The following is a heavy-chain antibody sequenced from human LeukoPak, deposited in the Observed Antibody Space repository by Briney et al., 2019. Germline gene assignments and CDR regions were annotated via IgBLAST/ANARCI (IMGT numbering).Heavy chain of an antibody. CDR1: GYTFTGYY. Sequence: ASVKVSCKASGYTFTGYYMHWVRQAPGQGLEWMGWINPNSGGTNYAQKFQGRVTMTRDTSISTAYMELSRLRSDDTAVYYCARPHCSSTSCYGGWFDPWGQGTLVTVSS. V-gene: IGHV1-2*02. CDR2: INPNSGGT. D-gene: IGHD2-2*01. CDR3: ARPHCSSTSCYGGWFDP. J-gene: IGHJ5*02.